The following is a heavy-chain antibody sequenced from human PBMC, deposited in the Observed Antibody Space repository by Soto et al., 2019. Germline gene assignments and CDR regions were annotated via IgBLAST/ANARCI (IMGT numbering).Heavy chain of an antibody. CDR3: ARDLVASDHDAFDI. CDR2: ISSSGSTI. V-gene: IGHV3-11*01. D-gene: IGHD2-8*02. J-gene: IGHJ3*02. CDR1: GFTFSDYY. Sequence: GGSLRLSCAASGFTFSDYYMSWIRQAPGKGLEWVSYISSSGSTIYYADSVKGRFTISRDNAKNSLYLQMNSLRAEDTAVYYCARDLVASDHDAFDIWGQGTMVTVSS.